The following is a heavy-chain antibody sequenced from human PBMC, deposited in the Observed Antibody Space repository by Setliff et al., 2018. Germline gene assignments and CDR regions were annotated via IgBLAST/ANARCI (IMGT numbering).Heavy chain of an antibody. CDR2: ISPYNSNT. CDR1: GYTFATYG. Sequence: ASVKVSCKASGYTFATYGISWARQAPGQGLEWMGWISPYNSNTNYAQNFQGRVTMTTDTSTSTAYMELRSLRSDDTAMYYCARDLSTTVMTRSWYYFDYWGQGTLVTVSS. CDR3: ARDLSTTVMTRSWYYFDY. J-gene: IGHJ4*02. D-gene: IGHD4-17*01. V-gene: IGHV1-18*01.